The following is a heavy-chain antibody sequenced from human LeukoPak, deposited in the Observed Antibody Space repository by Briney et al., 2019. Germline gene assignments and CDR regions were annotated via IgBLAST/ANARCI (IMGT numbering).Heavy chain of an antibody. CDR3: ARGDYSKSWFDP. CDR1: GGSFSGYY. Sequence: PSETPSLTCAVYGGSFSGYYWSWIRQPPGKGLEWIGEINHSGSTNYNPSLKSRVTISVDTSKNQFSLKLSSVTAADTAVYYCARGDYSKSWFDPWGQGTLVTVSS. V-gene: IGHV4-34*01. CDR2: INHSGST. J-gene: IGHJ5*02. D-gene: IGHD4-11*01.